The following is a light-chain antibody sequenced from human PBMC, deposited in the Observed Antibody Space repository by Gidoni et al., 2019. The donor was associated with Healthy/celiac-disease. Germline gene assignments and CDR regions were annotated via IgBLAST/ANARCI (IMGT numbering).Light chain of an antibody. Sequence: DSVLTHSPPTLSLSPGERATLSCRASQSVSSYLAWYQQKPGQAPRLLIYDTSNRATGIPARFSGSGSGTDFTLTISSLEPEEFAVYYCQQRSNWPRPLTFGGGTKVEIK. CDR2: DTS. V-gene: IGKV3-11*01. CDR3: QQRSNWPRPLT. CDR1: QSVSSY. J-gene: IGKJ4*01.